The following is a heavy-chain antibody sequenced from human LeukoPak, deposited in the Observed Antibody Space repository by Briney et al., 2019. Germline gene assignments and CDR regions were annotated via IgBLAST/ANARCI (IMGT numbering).Heavy chain of an antibody. J-gene: IGHJ6*02. V-gene: IGHV4-59*08. CDR3: ARHRAPIAAAGTIAYPYYGMDV. D-gene: IGHD6-13*01. Sequence: SETLSLTCTVSGGSINSYYWSWIRQPPGKGLEWIGYIYSSGSTNYNPSLKSRVTISVDTSKNQFSLKLSSVTAADTAVYYCARHRAPIAAAGTIAYPYYGMDVWGQGTTVTVSS. CDR2: IYSSGST. CDR1: GGSINSYY.